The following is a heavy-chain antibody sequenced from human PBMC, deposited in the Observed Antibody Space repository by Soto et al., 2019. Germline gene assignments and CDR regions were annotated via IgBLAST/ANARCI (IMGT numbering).Heavy chain of an antibody. CDR3: VKDDFCANCYFDC. CDR1: GFTFSGYT. D-gene: IGHD1-1*01. CDR2: ITPNGDNT. J-gene: IGHJ4*02. Sequence: GGSLRLSCSASGFTFSGYTMHWVRQAPGKGLEYVSGITPNGDNTFYADSVKGRFTISRDNSKNTLFLQMGSLRAEDTALYYCVKDDFCANCYFDCWGPGTLVTVS. V-gene: IGHV3-64D*06.